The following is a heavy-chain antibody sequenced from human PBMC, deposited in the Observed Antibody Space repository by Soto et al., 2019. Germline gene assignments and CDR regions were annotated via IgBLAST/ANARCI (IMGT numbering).Heavy chain of an antibody. CDR3: ATDYGDYVGAFDI. CDR1: GGSITRYF. J-gene: IGHJ3*02. CDR2: IYSSGTI. Sequence: SETLSLTCTVSGGSITRYFWSWIRQSPGKGLEWIIHIYSSGTINYNPSLKSRVTISRDTSKNQFSLKLRSVTAADTALYYCATDYGDYVGAFDIWGQGTMVTVPS. D-gene: IGHD4-17*01. V-gene: IGHV4-59*01.